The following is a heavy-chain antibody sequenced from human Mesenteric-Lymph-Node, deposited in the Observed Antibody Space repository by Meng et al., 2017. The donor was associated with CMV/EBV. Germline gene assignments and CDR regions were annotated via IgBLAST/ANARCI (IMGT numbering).Heavy chain of an antibody. CDR2: INPNSGGT. J-gene: IGHJ5*02. Sequence: ASVKVSCKASGYTFTGYYMHWVRQAPGQGREWMGWINPNSGGTNYAQRFQGRVTITRDTSISTAYMELSRLRSDDTAVYYCALFAKTTVTILGDNWFDPWGQGTLVTVSS. V-gene: IGHV1-2*02. CDR3: ALFAKTTVTILGDNWFDP. D-gene: IGHD4-17*01. CDR1: GYTFTGYY.